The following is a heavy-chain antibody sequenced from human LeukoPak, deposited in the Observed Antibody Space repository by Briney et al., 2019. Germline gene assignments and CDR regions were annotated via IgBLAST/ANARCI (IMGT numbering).Heavy chain of an antibody. J-gene: IGHJ6*03. CDR3: ARDIQDDYVWGSYRYRYYYYMDV. CDR1: GFTFSSYS. V-gene: IGHV3-21*01. D-gene: IGHD3-16*02. Sequence: GGSLRLSCVGSGFTFSSYSMNWVRQAPGKGLEWVSSISSSSSYIYYADSVKGRFTISRDNAKNSLYLQMNSLRAEDTAVYYCARDIQDDYVWGSYRYRYYYYMDVWGKGTTVTVSS. CDR2: ISSSSSYI.